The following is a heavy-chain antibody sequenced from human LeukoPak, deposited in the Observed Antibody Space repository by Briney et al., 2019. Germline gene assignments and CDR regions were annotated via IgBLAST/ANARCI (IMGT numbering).Heavy chain of an antibody. D-gene: IGHD1-7*01. CDR3: ATCNWNYLDYYMDV. CDR1: GFTFSSYS. Sequence: PGGSLRLSCAASGFTFSSYSMNWVRQAPGKGLEWVSYISSSSSTIYYADSVKGRFTISRDNAKNSLYLQMNSLRAEDTAVYYCATCNWNYLDYYMDVWGKGTTVTVSS. V-gene: IGHV3-48*01. J-gene: IGHJ6*03. CDR2: ISSSSSTI.